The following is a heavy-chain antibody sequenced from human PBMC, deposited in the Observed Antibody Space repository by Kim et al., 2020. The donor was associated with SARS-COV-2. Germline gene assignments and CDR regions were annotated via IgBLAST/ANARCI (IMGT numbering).Heavy chain of an antibody. V-gene: IGHV3-30*18. CDR3: AKDQVYYDSSGYPQDY. J-gene: IGHJ4*02. D-gene: IGHD3-22*01. Sequence: GGSLRLSCAASGFTFSSYGMHWVRQAPGKGLEWVAVISYDGSNKYYADSVKGRFTISRDNSKNTLYLQMNSLRAEDTAVYYCAKDQVYYDSSGYPQDYWGQGTLVTVSS. CDR2: ISYDGSNK. CDR1: GFTFSSYG.